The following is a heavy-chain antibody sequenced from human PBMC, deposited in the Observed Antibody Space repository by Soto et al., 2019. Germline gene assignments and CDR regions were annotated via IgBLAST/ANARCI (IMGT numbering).Heavy chain of an antibody. D-gene: IGHD6-13*01. V-gene: IGHV4-59*12. Sequence: SETLSLTCTVSGGSIRNNYWSWIRQPPGKGLEWVGYIYYTGTSKYNPSLKSRVTISVDKSKNQFSLKLSSVTAADTAVYYCAGYAAAAGTVFWFDPWGQGTLVTVSS. CDR2: IYYTGTS. J-gene: IGHJ5*02. CDR1: GGSIRNNY. CDR3: AGYAAAAGTVFWFDP.